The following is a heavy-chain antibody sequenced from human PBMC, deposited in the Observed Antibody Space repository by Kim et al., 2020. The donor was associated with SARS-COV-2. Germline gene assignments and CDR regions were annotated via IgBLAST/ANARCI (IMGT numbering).Heavy chain of an antibody. Sequence: GGSLRLSCSASGFTFTTFAMNWVRQAPGKGLEWVSGISSSGSVTNYADSVKGRFTISRDNSKNTVSLQMNSLRADDTAVYYCLAAAGSSNWFDPWGQGT. CDR3: LAAAGSSNWFDP. CDR1: GFTFTTFA. J-gene: IGHJ5*02. D-gene: IGHD6-13*01. V-gene: IGHV3-23*01. CDR2: ISSSGSVT.